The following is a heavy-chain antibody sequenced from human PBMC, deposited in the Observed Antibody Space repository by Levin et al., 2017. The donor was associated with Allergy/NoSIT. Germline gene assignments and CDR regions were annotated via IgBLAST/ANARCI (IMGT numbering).Heavy chain of an antibody. J-gene: IGHJ4*02. V-gene: IGHV3-30*18. D-gene: IGHD3-10*01. Sequence: GGSLRLSCAASGFTFSSYGMHWVRQAPGKGLEWVAVISYDGSNKYYADSVKGRFTISRDNSKNTLYLQMNSLRAEDTAVYYCAKDVWVVRGVGAFDYWGQGTLVTVSS. CDR2: ISYDGSNK. CDR1: GFTFSSYG. CDR3: AKDVWVVRGVGAFDY.